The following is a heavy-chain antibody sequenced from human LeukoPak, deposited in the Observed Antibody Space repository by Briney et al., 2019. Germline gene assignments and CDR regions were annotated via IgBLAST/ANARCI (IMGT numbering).Heavy chain of an antibody. CDR1: GFTFSSYG. D-gene: IGHD3-10*01. V-gene: IGHV3-30*02. J-gene: IGHJ6*03. Sequence: PGESLRLSCAASGFTFSSYGMHWVREAPGKGLEWVAFIRHDGSNKYYADSVKGRFTISRDNSKNTLYLQMNSLRAGDTAVYYCAKGPKPGAITMVRGVRSYYYYMDVWGKGTTVTISS. CDR3: AKGPKPGAITMVRGVRSYYYYMDV. CDR2: IRHDGSNK.